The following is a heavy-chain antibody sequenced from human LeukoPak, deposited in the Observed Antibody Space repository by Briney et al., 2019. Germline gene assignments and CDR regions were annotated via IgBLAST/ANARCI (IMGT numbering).Heavy chain of an antibody. Sequence: PSETLSLTCTVSGGSISSSSYYWGWIRQPPGKGLEWIGSIYYSGSTYYNPSLKSRVTISVDTSKNQFSLKLSSVTAADTAVYYCARHIFRDVEMATIDNWFDPWGQGTLVTVSS. CDR2: IYYSGST. V-gene: IGHV4-39*01. CDR1: GGSISSSSYY. CDR3: ARHIFRDVEMATIDNWFDP. J-gene: IGHJ5*02. D-gene: IGHD5-12*01.